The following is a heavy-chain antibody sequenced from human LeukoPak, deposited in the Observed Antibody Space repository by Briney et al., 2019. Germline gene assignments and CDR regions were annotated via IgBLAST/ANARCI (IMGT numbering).Heavy chain of an antibody. V-gene: IGHV3-33*08. J-gene: IGHJ4*02. CDR1: GFPFNSYG. Sequence: PGGSLRLSCAASGFPFNSYGMHWVRQAPGKGLEWVAVIWYDGINKFHADSVKGRFTISRDNSKNTVYLQMNSLRAEDTAVYYCTRERKSGIAAFDYWGQGTLVTVSS. D-gene: IGHD6-13*01. CDR3: TRERKSGIAAFDY. CDR2: IWYDGINK.